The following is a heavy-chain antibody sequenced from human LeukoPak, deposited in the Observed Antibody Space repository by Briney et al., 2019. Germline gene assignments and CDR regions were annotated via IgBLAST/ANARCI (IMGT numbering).Heavy chain of an antibody. V-gene: IGHV3-13*01. J-gene: IGHJ4*02. Sequence: GESLRLSCAASGFTFSDYDMHWVRQATGKGLEWVSAIGTAGDTYYTGSVKGRFTISRENAKNSLYLQMNSLRAGDTAVYYCVRVAKERVGGVYYFDYWGQGTPVTVSS. CDR2: IGTAGDT. D-gene: IGHD1-1*01. CDR3: VRVAKERVGGVYYFDY. CDR1: GFTFSDYD.